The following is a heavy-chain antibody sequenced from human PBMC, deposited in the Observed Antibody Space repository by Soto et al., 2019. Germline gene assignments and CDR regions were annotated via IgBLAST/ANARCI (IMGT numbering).Heavy chain of an antibody. CDR3: GKARFMLPGVVFIGEGFDH. CDR2: ISYDGTYT. V-gene: IGHV3-30*18. CDR1: GFSFNTYA. Sequence: GGSLRLSCEASGFSFNTYAMHWVRQAPGKGLEWVAVISYDGTYTEYAGSVKGRFTISRDNSKNTVALQMNSLRADDTAVYYCGKARFMLPGVVFIGEGFDHWGQGTLVTVSS. D-gene: IGHD3-3*01. J-gene: IGHJ4*02.